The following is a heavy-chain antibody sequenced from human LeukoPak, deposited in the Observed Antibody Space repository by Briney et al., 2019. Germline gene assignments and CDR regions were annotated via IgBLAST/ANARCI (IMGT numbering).Heavy chain of an antibody. Sequence: SETLSLTCAVYGGSFSSYYWSWIRQPPGKGLEWIGEINHSGSTYYNPSLKSRVTISVDTSKNQFSLKLSSVTAADTAVYYCARDSIEDYDILTGYFDYWGQGTLVTVSS. J-gene: IGHJ4*02. CDR3: ARDSIEDYDILTGYFDY. CDR1: GGSFSSYY. V-gene: IGHV4-34*01. D-gene: IGHD3-9*01. CDR2: INHSGST.